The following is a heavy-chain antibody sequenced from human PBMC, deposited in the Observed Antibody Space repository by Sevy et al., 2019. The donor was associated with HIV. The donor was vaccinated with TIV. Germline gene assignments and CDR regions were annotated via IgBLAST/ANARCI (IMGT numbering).Heavy chain of an antibody. CDR2: IYYTGSS. D-gene: IGHD3-3*01. Sequence: SETLSLTCTVSGDSIRSQSHYWAWIRQSPGKGLEWIASIYYTGSSYYNLSLRGRVTISVDTSKERISLKLTPVTAADTAVYFCAGQVRFSGVIINHFDYWGHGTLVTVSS. V-gene: IGHV4-39*01. CDR3: AGQVRFSGVIINHFDY. J-gene: IGHJ4*01. CDR1: GDSIRSQSHY.